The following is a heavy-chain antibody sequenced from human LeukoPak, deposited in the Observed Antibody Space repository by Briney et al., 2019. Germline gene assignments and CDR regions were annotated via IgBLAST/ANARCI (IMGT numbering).Heavy chain of an antibody. CDR1: GYTFTGYY. CDR3: ASVLAAAGRTY. D-gene: IGHD6-13*01. J-gene: IGHJ4*02. Sequence: SVKVSCKASGYTFTGYYMHWVRQAPGQGLGWMGRIIPIFGTANYAQKFQGRVTITTDESTSTAYMELSSLRSEDTAVYYCASVLAAAGRTYWGQGTLVTVSS. V-gene: IGHV1-69*05. CDR2: IIPIFGTA.